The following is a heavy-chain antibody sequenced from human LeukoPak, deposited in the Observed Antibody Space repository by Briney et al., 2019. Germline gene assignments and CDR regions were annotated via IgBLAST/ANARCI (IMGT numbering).Heavy chain of an antibody. CDR1: GYTFTSYG. J-gene: IGHJ3*02. V-gene: IGHV1-2*03. D-gene: IGHD3-10*01. Sequence: LVASVKVSCKASGYTFTSYGISWVRQAPGQGLEWMGWINPKSGGTNYAQKFQGRVTMTRDTSISTAYMDMSSLRSDDTAVYYCARNLWFGESSDAFDMWGQGTMVTVSS. CDR2: INPKSGGT. CDR3: ARNLWFGESSDAFDM.